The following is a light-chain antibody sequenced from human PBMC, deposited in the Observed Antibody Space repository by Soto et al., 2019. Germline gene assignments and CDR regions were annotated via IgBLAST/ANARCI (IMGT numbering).Light chain of an antibody. V-gene: IGLV2-14*01. CDR2: EVS. CDR1: SRDVGDYNS. J-gene: IGLJ1*01. CDR3: SSYASGSIYV. Sequence: QSALAQPASVSGSPGQSITIPCTGTSRDVGDYNSVSWYQQHPGKAPKLVIFEVSDRPSGVSNRFSGSKSGNTASLTISGLQPEDEADYYCSSYASGSIYVFGTGTKLTVL.